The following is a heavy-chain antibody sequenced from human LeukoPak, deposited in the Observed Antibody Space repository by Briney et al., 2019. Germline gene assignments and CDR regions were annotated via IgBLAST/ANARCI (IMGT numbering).Heavy chain of an antibody. J-gene: IGHJ4*02. CDR1: GYTFTSYG. CDR2: ISAYNGNT. Sequence: SVKVSCKASGYTFTSYGIIWVRQAPGQGLEWMGWISAYNGNTDYSQNLQGRVTMTTDTSTNTAYMELRSLRSDDTAVYYCARDLTYWGQGTLVTVSS. CDR3: ARDLTY. V-gene: IGHV1-18*01.